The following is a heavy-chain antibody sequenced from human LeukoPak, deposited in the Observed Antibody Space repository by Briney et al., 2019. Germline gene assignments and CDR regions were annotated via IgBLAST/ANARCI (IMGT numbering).Heavy chain of an antibody. CDR2: IYHSGST. Sequence: PSETLSLTCTVSGGSISSGDYYWSWIRQPPGKGLEWIGYIYHSGSTYYNPSLKSRVTISVDRSKNQFSLKLSSVTAADTAVYYCAREDTMVRGVPLGAFDIWGQGTMVTVSS. D-gene: IGHD3-10*01. CDR3: AREDTMVRGVPLGAFDI. CDR1: GGSISSGDYY. J-gene: IGHJ3*02. V-gene: IGHV4-30-2*01.